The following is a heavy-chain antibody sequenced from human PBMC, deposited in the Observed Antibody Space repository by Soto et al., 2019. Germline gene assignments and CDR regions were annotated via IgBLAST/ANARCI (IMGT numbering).Heavy chain of an antibody. D-gene: IGHD3-16*02. Sequence: SETLSLTCTVSGGSISSGGYYWSWIRKHPGKGLEWIGYIYYSGSTYYNPSLKSRVTISVDTSKNQFSLKLSSVTAADTAVYYCATWGSYRYIYYYYYYMDVWGKGTTVTSP. CDR3: ATWGSYRYIYYYYYYMDV. CDR2: IYYSGST. J-gene: IGHJ6*03. V-gene: IGHV4-31*03. CDR1: GGSISSGGYY.